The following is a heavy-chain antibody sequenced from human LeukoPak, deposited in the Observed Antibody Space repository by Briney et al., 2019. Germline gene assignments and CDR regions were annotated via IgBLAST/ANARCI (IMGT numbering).Heavy chain of an antibody. CDR2: INHSGST. J-gene: IGHJ6*03. CDR1: GGSFSGYY. V-gene: IGHV4-34*01. D-gene: IGHD6-19*01. Sequence: SETLSLTCAVYGGSFSGYYWSWIRQPPGKGLEWIGEINHSGSTNYNPSLKSRVTISVDTSKNQFSLKLSSVTAADTAVYYCARHRGGWYGPYYYYMDVWGKGTAVTISS. CDR3: ARHRGGWYGPYYYYMDV.